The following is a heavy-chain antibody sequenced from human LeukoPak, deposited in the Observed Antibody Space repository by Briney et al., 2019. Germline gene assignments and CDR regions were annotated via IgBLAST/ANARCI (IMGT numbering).Heavy chain of an antibody. J-gene: IGHJ4*02. D-gene: IGHD5-24*01. CDR2: IKEDGSDK. CDR1: GFTFSNYW. V-gene: IGHV3-7*05. CDR3: ARDTGYNTFDY. Sequence: PGGSLRHSCAASGFTFSNYWMSWVRPAPGKGVEWVANIKEDGSDKYYVDSVKGRFTISRDNAKNSQYLQMNSLRAEDTAVYYCARDTGYNTFDYWGQGTLVTVSA.